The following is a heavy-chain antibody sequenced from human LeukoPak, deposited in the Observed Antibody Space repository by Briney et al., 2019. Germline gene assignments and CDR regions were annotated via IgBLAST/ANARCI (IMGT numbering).Heavy chain of an antibody. Sequence: GVSLRLSCAASGFIVSNYCMGWVRQAPGKGLEWVAYIKQDASETYYVDSVRGRFSISRDNAKNSLFLQMNSLRAEDTAVYYCATDPSGPSDSSGWYYFDNWGQGTLVTVSS. J-gene: IGHJ4*02. V-gene: IGHV3-7*01. CDR2: IKQDASET. CDR1: GFIVSNYC. CDR3: ATDPSGPSDSSGWYYFDN. D-gene: IGHD6-19*01.